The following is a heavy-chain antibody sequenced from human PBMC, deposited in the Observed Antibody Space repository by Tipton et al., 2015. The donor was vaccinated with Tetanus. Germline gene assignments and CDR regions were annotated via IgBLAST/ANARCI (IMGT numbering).Heavy chain of an antibody. D-gene: IGHD6-19*01. J-gene: IGHJ4*02. CDR2: IYRGGST. Sequence: SLRLSCVASDFAVNNNYITWVRQAPGMGLEWVSVIYRGGSTYYADSVKGRFTVYRGSSRNTVFLQMNNLRAEDTAIYFCARGGAYSVGWSLDLDSWGQGTLVTVSS. V-gene: IGHV3-53*01. CDR1: DFAVNNNY. CDR3: ARGGAYSVGWSLDLDS.